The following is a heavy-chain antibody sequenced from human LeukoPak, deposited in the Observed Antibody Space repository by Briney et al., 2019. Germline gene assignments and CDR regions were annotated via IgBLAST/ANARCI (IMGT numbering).Heavy chain of an antibody. V-gene: IGHV1-2*02. Sequence: ASVKVSCKASGYTFTGYYMHWVRQAPGQGLEWMGWINPNSGGTNYAQKFQGRVTMTRDTSISTAYMELSRLRSDDTAVYCCARVVYQWLGVGAFDIWGQGTMVTVSS. CDR2: INPNSGGT. J-gene: IGHJ3*02. CDR3: ARVVYQWLGVGAFDI. CDR1: GYTFTGYY. D-gene: IGHD6-19*01.